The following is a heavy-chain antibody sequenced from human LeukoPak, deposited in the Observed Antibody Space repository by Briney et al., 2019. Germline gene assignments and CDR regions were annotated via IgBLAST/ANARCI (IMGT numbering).Heavy chain of an antibody. D-gene: IGHD3-22*01. CDR2: INAGNGNT. CDR1: GYTFTSYA. V-gene: IGHV1-3*01. CDR3: ARVVYYDSSGYSYNYFDP. J-gene: IGHJ5*02. Sequence: GASVKVSCKASGYTFTSYAMHWVRQAPGQRLEWMGWINAGNGNTKYSQKFQGRVTITRDTSASTAYMELSSLRSEDTAVYYCARVVYYDSSGYSYNYFDPWGQGTLVTVSS.